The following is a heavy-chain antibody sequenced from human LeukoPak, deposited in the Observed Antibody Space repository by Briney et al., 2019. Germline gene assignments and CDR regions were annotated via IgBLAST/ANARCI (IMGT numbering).Heavy chain of an antibody. Sequence: GGSLRLSCAASGFTFSSYAMSWVRQAPGKGLEWVSAISGSGGSTYYADSVKGRFTISRDDSKNTLYLQMNSLRAEDTAVYYCAKDGSWIQLWSPFDAFDIWGQGTMVTVSS. D-gene: IGHD5-18*01. V-gene: IGHV3-23*01. CDR3: AKDGSWIQLWSPFDAFDI. J-gene: IGHJ3*02. CDR1: GFTFSSYA. CDR2: ISGSGGST.